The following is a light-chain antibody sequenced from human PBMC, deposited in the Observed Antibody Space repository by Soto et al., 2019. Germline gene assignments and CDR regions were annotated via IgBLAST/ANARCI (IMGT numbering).Light chain of an antibody. CDR3: SSYTFSSNV. Sequence: QSALTQPASVSGSPGQSITISCTGTSSDVGGYNYVSWYPQHPGQAPKLMIYDVSNRPSGFSNRFSGSKSGNTASLTIFGLQAEDEADYYCSSYTFSSNVFGTGPKLTVL. J-gene: IGLJ1*01. V-gene: IGLV2-14*01. CDR2: DVS. CDR1: SSDVGGYNY.